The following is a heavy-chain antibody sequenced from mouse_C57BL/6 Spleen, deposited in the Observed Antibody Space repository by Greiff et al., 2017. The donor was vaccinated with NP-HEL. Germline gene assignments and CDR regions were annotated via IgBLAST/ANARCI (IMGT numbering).Heavy chain of an antibody. CDR1: GYTFTSYW. Sequence: VQLQQPGAELVKPGASVKVSCKASGYTFTSYWMHWVKQRPGQGLEWIGRIHPSDSDTNYNPKFKGKATLPVDKSSSKTYMQLRSLTSEDSAVYYCAGLFITTVVATSYLDYWGQGTTLTVSS. CDR2: IHPSDSDT. J-gene: IGHJ2*01. V-gene: IGHV1-74*01. CDR3: AGLFITTVVATSYLDY. D-gene: IGHD1-1*01.